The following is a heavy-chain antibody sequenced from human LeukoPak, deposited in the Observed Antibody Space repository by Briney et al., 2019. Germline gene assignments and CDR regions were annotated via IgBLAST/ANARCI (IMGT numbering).Heavy chain of an antibody. J-gene: IGHJ4*02. V-gene: IGHV4-34*01. CDR2: INHSGST. D-gene: IGHD1-26*01. Sequence: SETLSLTCAVYGGSFSGYYWSWIRQPPGKGLEWIGEINHSGSTNYNPSLESRVTISADTSKNQFSLKLSSVTAADTAVYYCARGLSVGATAYYFDYWGQGTLVTVSS. CDR3: ARGLSVGATAYYFDY. CDR1: GGSFSGYY.